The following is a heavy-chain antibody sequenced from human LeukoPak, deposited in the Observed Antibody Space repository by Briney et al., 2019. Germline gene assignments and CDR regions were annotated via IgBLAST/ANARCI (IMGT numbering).Heavy chain of an antibody. Sequence: SGTLSLTCTVSGGSISSGGYYWSWIRQHPGKGLEWIGYIYYSGSTYYNPSLKSRVTISVDTSKNQFSLKLSSVTAADTAVYYCARGLYSGSYGGDYWGQGTLVTVSS. D-gene: IGHD1-26*01. CDR1: GGSISSGGYY. CDR2: IYYSGST. J-gene: IGHJ4*02. V-gene: IGHV4-31*03. CDR3: ARGLYSGSYGGDY.